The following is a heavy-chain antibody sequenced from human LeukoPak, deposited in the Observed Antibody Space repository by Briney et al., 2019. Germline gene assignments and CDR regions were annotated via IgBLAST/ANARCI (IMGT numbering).Heavy chain of an antibody. Sequence: GGSLRLSCAASGFTFDDYAMHWVRHAPGKGLEWVSLISWDGGSTYYADSVKGRFTISRDNSKNSLYLQMNSLRAEDTALYYCAKDASWFGEIFNYMDVWGKGTTVTVSS. CDR2: ISWDGGST. D-gene: IGHD3-10*01. CDR3: AKDASWFGEIFNYMDV. V-gene: IGHV3-43D*03. J-gene: IGHJ6*03. CDR1: GFTFDDYA.